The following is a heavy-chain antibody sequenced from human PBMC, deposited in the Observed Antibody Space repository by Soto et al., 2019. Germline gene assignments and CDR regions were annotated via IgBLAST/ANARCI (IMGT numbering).Heavy chain of an antibody. V-gene: IGHV1-69*12. CDR1: GDTFNRYA. CDR3: ARGARFLEWLSFDH. CDR2: IIPIFGTA. D-gene: IGHD3-3*01. Sequence: QVQLEQSGAEVKTLGSSVKVSCKASGDTFNRYAISWVRQAPGQGLEWMGGIIPIFGTANYAPQFQYRVTIPAAEYTSTAYMELTSLKSEDKAVYFCARGARFLEWLSFDHWGQGTLVTVSS. J-gene: IGHJ4*02.